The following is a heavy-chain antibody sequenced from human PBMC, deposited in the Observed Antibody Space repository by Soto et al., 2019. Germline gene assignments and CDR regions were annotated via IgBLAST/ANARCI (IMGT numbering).Heavy chain of an antibody. Sequence: PGGSLRLSCAASGFTFSSYAMSWVRQAPGKGLEWVSAISGSGGSTYYADSVKGRFTISRDNSKNTLYLQMNSLRAEDTAVYYCAKDRNYGMIVVDISYFDYWGQGTLVTVSS. CDR1: GFTFSSYA. CDR3: AKDRNYGMIVVDISYFDY. CDR2: ISGSGGST. V-gene: IGHV3-23*01. J-gene: IGHJ4*02. D-gene: IGHD3-22*01.